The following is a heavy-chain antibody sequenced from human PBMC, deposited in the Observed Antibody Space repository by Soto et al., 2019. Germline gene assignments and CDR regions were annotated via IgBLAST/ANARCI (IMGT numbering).Heavy chain of an antibody. D-gene: IGHD2-15*01. CDR3: ARLSVVVVAATADYYYYMDV. CDR2: ISAYNGNT. CDR1: GYTFTSYG. V-gene: IGHV1-18*01. J-gene: IGHJ6*03. Sequence: GASVKVSCKASGYTFTSYGISWVRQAPGQGLEGMGWISAYNGNTNYAQKLQGRVTMTTDTSTSTAYMELRSLRSDDTAVYYCARLSVVVVAATADYYYYMDVWGKGTTVTVSS.